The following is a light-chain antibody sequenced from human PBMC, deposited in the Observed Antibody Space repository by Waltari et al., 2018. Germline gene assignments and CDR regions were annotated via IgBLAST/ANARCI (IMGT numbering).Light chain of an antibody. CDR2: DVK. CDR3: SSYTRSNTLV. Sequence: QSALAQPASVSGSPGQSITISCSGSSNDVGFYHHVSWYLQHPGKAPKLIIYDVKKRPSGISAHFSGSQSGNTASLTISGLQAEDEADYYCSSYTRSNTLVFGGGTKLTVL. J-gene: IGLJ2*01. V-gene: IGLV2-14*01. CDR1: SNDVGFYHH.